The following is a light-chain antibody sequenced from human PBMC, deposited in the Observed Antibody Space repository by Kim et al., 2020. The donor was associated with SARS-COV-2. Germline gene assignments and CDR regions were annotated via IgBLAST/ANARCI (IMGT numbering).Light chain of an antibody. CDR2: KAS. J-gene: IGKJ1*01. Sequence: DIQMTQSPSTLSASVGDRVTITCRASQSISIWLAWYQQKPGKAPNLLIYKASNLQSGVPSKFSGSGSGTEFTLTISSLQPDDFATYYCQQYNFYPWTFGQGTKVDIK. CDR1: QSISIW. V-gene: IGKV1-5*03. CDR3: QQYNFYPWT.